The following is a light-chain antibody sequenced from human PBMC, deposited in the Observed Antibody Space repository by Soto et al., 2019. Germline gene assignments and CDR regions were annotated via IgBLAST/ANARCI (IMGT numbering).Light chain of an antibody. CDR1: QSVSRN. Sequence: EIVMTQSPATLSVSPGERATLSCRASQSVSRNLAWYQQKPGQAPRLLIYGASTRASGIPARFSGSGSGTQFTLTIRSLQSEDFAVYYCQQYNTWPEAFGPGTKVEIK. CDR3: QQYNTWPEA. V-gene: IGKV3-15*01. CDR2: GAS. J-gene: IGKJ3*01.